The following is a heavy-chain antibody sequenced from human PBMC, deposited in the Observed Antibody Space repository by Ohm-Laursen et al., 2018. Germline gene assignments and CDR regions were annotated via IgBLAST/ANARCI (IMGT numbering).Heavy chain of an antibody. V-gene: IGHV3-74*01. CDR1: GFTFSNYW. J-gene: IGHJ4*02. CDR3: AKGSGATGFDY. CDR2: INSDGSTT. Sequence: SLRLSCTASGFTFSNYWMHWVRHAPGKGLVWVSRINSDGSTTTYADSVKGRFIISRDNSKNTLYLQMNSLRAEDTAVYYCAKGSGATGFDYWGQGTLVTVSS. D-gene: IGHD1-26*01.